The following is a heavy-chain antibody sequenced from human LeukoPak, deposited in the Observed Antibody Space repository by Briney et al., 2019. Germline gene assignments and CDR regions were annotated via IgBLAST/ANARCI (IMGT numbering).Heavy chain of an antibody. Sequence: GGSLRLSCVASGFTFSSYAMSWMRQAPGKGLEWVSSIFDSGVGTHYADFVRGRFTISRDSSKNTLYLQMNSLRPEDTAVYYCAKGRGQSYPHYYFDSWGQGTLVTVSS. CDR1: GFTFSSYA. D-gene: IGHD5-18*01. J-gene: IGHJ4*02. CDR2: IFDSGVGT. CDR3: AKGRGQSYPHYYFDS. V-gene: IGHV3-23*01.